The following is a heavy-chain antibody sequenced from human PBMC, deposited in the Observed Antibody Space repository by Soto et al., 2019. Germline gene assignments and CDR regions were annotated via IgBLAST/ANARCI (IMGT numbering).Heavy chain of an antibody. J-gene: IGHJ4*02. CDR1: GFSFGRYG. D-gene: IGHD1-1*01. Sequence: QVKLVESGGGVVQPGRSLRLSCAASGFSFGRYGMHWVRQAPGKGLEWVAVISYDGTNKYYADSVKGRFTISRDNSKNRLYRQMNSLRAEDTAVDYCAKEYVRHLDYWVQGTLVTVSS. CDR3: AKEYVRHLDY. V-gene: IGHV3-30*18. CDR2: ISYDGTNK.